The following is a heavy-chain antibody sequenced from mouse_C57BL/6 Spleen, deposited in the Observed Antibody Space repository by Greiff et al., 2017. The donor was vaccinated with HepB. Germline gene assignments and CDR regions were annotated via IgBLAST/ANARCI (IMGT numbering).Heavy chain of an antibody. D-gene: IGHD1-1*01. Sequence: EVQLQESGAELVRPGASVKLSCTASGFNIKDDYMHWVKQRPEQGLEWIGWIDPENGDTEYASKFQGKATITADTSSNTAYLQLSSLTSEDTAVYYCTTLYYGSSPAWFAYWGQGTLVTVSA. CDR3: TTLYYGSSPAWFAY. CDR1: GFNIKDDY. J-gene: IGHJ3*01. CDR2: IDPENGDT. V-gene: IGHV14-4*01.